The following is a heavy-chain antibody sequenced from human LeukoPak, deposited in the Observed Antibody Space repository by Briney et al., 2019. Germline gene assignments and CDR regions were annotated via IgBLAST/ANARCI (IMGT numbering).Heavy chain of an antibody. Sequence: PSETLSLTCTVSGGSISSYYWSWIRQPPGKGLEWIGYIYYSGSTNYNPSLKSRVTISVDTSKNQFSLKLSSVTAADTAVYYCARDQQTYYYDSSGSPGDAFDIWGQGTMVTVSS. CDR1: GGSISSYY. D-gene: IGHD3-22*01. CDR2: IYYSGST. CDR3: ARDQQTYYYDSSGSPGDAFDI. J-gene: IGHJ3*02. V-gene: IGHV4-59*01.